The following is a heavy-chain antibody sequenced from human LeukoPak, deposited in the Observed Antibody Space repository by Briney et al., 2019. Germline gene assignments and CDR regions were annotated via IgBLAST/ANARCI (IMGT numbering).Heavy chain of an antibody. V-gene: IGHV3-74*01. CDR3: GRGNYYAMDV. CDR1: GFSFNTYW. J-gene: IGHJ6*02. Sequence: PGGSLRLSCAASGFSFNTYWMHWVRQAPGKGLVWVSRINSGGSSTTYADSVKGRFTISRDNAKNTLYLQLNSLRVEDTAVYYCGRGNYYAMDVWGQGTTVTVSS. CDR2: INSGGSST.